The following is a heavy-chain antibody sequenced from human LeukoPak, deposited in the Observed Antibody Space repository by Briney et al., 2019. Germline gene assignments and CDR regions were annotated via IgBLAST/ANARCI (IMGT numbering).Heavy chain of an antibody. CDR1: GYTFTSYA. Sequence: ASVKVSCKASGYTFTSYAMHWVRQAPGQRLEWMGWINAGNGNTKYSQKFQGRVTISRDTSASTAYMELSSLRSEDTAVYYCARRDFGELSPLSAEYFQHWGQGTLVTVSS. J-gene: IGHJ1*01. CDR2: INAGNGNT. V-gene: IGHV1-3*01. D-gene: IGHD3-10*01. CDR3: ARRDFGELSPLSAEYFQH.